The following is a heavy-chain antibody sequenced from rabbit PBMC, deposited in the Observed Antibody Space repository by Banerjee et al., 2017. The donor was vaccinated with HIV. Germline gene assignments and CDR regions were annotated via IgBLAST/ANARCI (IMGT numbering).Heavy chain of an antibody. J-gene: IGHJ4*01. CDR3: GRRDTGYYRL. Sequence: QSLEESGGDLVKPGASLTLTCKASGIDFSSYYYMCWVRQAPGKGLELIACIVTSSGSTWYASWAKGRFTISKTSSTTVTLQMTSLTAADTATYFCGRRDTGYYRLWGPGTLVTVS. V-gene: IGHV1S40*01. CDR1: GIDFSSYYY. D-gene: IGHD1-1*01. CDR2: IVTSSGST.